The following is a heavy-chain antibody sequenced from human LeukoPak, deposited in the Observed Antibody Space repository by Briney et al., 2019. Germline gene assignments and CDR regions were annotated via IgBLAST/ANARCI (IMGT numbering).Heavy chain of an antibody. CDR3: ARHEYSGSYYGLSWFDP. CDR1: GGSISSSGYY. CDR2: IYYSGST. Sequence: PSETLSLTCTVSGGSISSSGYYWCWIRQHPGKGLEWIASIYYSGSTYYNPSLKSRVTISVDTSKNQLSLKLSSLTAADTAVYYCARHEYSGSYYGLSWFDPWGQGTLVTVSS. D-gene: IGHD1-26*01. J-gene: IGHJ5*02. V-gene: IGHV4-39*01.